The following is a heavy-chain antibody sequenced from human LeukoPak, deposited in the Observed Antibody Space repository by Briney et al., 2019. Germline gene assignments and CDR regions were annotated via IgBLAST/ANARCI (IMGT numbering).Heavy chain of an antibody. CDR2: IKQDGSEK. J-gene: IGHJ5*02. CDR1: GFTFSSYW. D-gene: IGHD3-22*01. Sequence: GGSLRPSCAASGFTFSSYWMSWVRQAPGKGLEWVANIKQDGSEKYCVDSVKGRFTISRDDAKNSLYLQMNSLRAEDTAVYYCARAVWYYYDSSGLTWGQGTLVTVSS. V-gene: IGHV3-7*01. CDR3: ARAVWYYYDSSGLT.